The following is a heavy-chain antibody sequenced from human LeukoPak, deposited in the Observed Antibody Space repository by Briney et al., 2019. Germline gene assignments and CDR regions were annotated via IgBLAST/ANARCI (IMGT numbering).Heavy chain of an antibody. D-gene: IGHD3-22*01. J-gene: IGHJ4*02. V-gene: IGHV3-15*01. Sequence: GGSLRLSCAASGFTFSIAWMSWVRQAPGKGLEWVGRIKSKTNGGTTDYAAPVKGRFTISRDDSKNTLYLQMNSLKTEDTAVYYCTTDPTPYYDSSGYYYGDYWGQGTLVTVSS. CDR2: IKSKTNGGTT. CDR3: TTDPTPYYDSSGYYYGDY. CDR1: GFTFSIAW.